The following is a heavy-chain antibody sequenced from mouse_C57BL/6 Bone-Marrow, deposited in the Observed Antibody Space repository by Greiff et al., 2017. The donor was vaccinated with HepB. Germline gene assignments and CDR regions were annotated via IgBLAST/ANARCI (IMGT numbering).Heavy chain of an antibody. CDR3: AREGARDYVLAMDY. D-gene: IGHD3-1*01. Sequence: QVQLQQPGAELVKPGASVKMSCKASGYTFTSYWITWVKQRPGQGLEWIGDIYPGSGSTNYNEKFKSKATLTVDTSSSTAYMQLSSLTSEDSAVYYCAREGARDYVLAMDYWGQGTSVTVSS. CDR1: GYTFTSYW. J-gene: IGHJ4*01. CDR2: IYPGSGST. V-gene: IGHV1-55*01.